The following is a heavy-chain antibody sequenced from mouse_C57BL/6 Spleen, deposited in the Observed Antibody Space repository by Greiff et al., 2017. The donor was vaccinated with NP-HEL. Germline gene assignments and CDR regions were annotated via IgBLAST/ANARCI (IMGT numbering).Heavy chain of an antibody. V-gene: IGHV1-22*01. Sequence: VQLQQSGPELVKPGASVKMSCKASGYTFTDYNMHWVKQSHGKSLEWIGYINPNNGGTSYNQKFKGKATLTVNKSSSTAYMELRSLTSEDSAVYYCARGVYSNPYYFDYWGQGTTLTVSS. CDR2: INPNNGGT. CDR3: ARGVYSNPYYFDY. J-gene: IGHJ2*01. D-gene: IGHD2-5*01. CDR1: GYTFTDYN.